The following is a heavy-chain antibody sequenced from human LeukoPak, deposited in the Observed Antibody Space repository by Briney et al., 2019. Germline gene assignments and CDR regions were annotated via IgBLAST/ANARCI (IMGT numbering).Heavy chain of an antibody. CDR2: IYYSGST. CDR3: ARDRRVVPAAMRLTGYYGMDV. V-gene: IGHV4-59*12. D-gene: IGHD2-2*01. CDR1: GGSISSYY. Sequence: SETLSLTCTVSGGSISSYYWSWIRQPPGKGLEWIGYIYYSGSTNYNPSLKSRVTISVDTSKNQFSLKLSSVSAADTAVYYCARDRRVVPAAMRLTGYYGMDVWGQGTTVTVSS. J-gene: IGHJ6*02.